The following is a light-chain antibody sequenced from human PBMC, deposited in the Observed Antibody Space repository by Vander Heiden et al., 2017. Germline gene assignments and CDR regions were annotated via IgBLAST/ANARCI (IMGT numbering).Light chain of an antibody. CDR1: RSAVGASDY. CDR3: CSYAGRYTWV. J-gene: IGLJ3*02. V-gene: IGLV2-11*01. CDR2: DVN. Sequence: QSALTQPRSVSGSPGQSVTISCTGTRSAVGASDYVSWYQHHPGRAPNLIIYDVNKRPSGLHDRFAGSKAGNTAPLTISGLQAEDEADFYCCSYAGRYTWVFGGGTTLTVL.